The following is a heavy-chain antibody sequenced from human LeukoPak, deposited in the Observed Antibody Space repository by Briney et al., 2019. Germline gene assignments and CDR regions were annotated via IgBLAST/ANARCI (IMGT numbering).Heavy chain of an antibody. Sequence: GASVKVSCKASGYTFTGYYMHWVRQAPGQGLEWMGWINPNSGGTSYAQKFQGRVTMTRDTSISTAYMELSRLRSDDTAVYYCARASIAASPFDPWGQGTLVTVSS. CDR3: ARASIAASPFDP. CDR2: INPNSGGT. J-gene: IGHJ5*02. CDR1: GYTFTGYY. V-gene: IGHV1-2*02. D-gene: IGHD6-6*01.